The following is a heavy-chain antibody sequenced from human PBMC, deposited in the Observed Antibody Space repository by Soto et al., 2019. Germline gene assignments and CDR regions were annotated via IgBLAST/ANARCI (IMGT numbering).Heavy chain of an antibody. V-gene: IGHV4-39*01. D-gene: IGHD5-18*01. CDR3: TRTVGYSYGLGY. CDR1: GGSISSSSYF. Sequence: SETLSLTCSVSGGSISSSSYFWGWIRQPPGKGLEWIGSIYYSGSTYYNPSLKSRVTISVDTSKNQFSLKLSSVTAADTAMYYCTRTVGYSYGLGYWGQGTLVTVS. J-gene: IGHJ4*02. CDR2: IYYSGST.